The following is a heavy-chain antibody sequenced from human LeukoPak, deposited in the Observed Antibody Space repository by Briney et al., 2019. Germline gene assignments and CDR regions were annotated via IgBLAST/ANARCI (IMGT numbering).Heavy chain of an antibody. Sequence: ASVKVSCKASGYTFTGYYMHWVRQAPGQGLEWMGWINPNSGGTNYAQKFQGRVTMTRDTSTSTAYMELSRLRSDDTAVYYCARDLGGSYEEDYWGQGTLVTVSS. J-gene: IGHJ4*02. CDR2: INPNSGGT. CDR1: GYTFTGYY. D-gene: IGHD1-26*01. CDR3: ARDLGGSYEEDY. V-gene: IGHV1-2*02.